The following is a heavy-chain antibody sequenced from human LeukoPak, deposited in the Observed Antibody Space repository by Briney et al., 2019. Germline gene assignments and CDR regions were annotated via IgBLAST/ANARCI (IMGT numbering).Heavy chain of an antibody. Sequence: GGSLRLSCAASGFTFSSYWMSWVRQAPGKGLEWMANIKQDGSEKYYVDSVKGRFTISRDNAKNSLYLQMNSLRAEDTAVYYCARGIWSGYYEASDYWGQGTLVTVSS. CDR2: IKQDGSEK. J-gene: IGHJ4*02. D-gene: IGHD3-3*01. V-gene: IGHV3-7*01. CDR1: GFTFSSYW. CDR3: ARGIWSGYYEASDY.